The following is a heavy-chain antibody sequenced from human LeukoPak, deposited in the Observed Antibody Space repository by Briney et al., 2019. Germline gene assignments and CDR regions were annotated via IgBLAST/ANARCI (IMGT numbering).Heavy chain of an antibody. CDR1: GYTFTGYY. V-gene: IGHV1-2*02. J-gene: IGHJ4*02. D-gene: IGHD2-2*01. Sequence: ASVKVSCKASGYTFTGYYMHWVGQAPGQGLEWMGWINPNSGGTNYAQKFQGRVTMTRDTSISTAYMELSRLRSDDTAVYYCARDGDIVVVPAARFDYWGQGTLVTVSS. CDR3: ARDGDIVVVPAARFDY. CDR2: INPNSGGT.